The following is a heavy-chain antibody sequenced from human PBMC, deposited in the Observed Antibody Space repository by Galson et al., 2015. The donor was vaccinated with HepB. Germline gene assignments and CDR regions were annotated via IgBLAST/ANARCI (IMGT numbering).Heavy chain of an antibody. V-gene: IGHV6-1*01. CDR3: AREGFGGEKHGYFDL. D-gene: IGHD2-2*03. Sequence: CAISGDSVSSNSAAWNWIRQSPSRGLEWLGRTYYRSRWYNDFALSVKSRITINPDTSKNQFSLQLNSVTPEGTAVYFCAREGFGGEKHGYFDLWGRGTLVTVSS. J-gene: IGHJ2*01. CDR2: TYYRSRWYN. CDR1: GDSVSSNSAA.